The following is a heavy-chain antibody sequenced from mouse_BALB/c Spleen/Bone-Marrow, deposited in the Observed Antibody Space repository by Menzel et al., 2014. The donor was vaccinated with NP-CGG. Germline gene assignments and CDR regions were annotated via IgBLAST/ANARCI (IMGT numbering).Heavy chain of an antibody. J-gene: IGHJ2*01. CDR1: GYSFTGYF. Sequence: VQLQQPGPELVKPGASVKISCKASGYSFTGYFMNWVMRSHGKSLEWIGRINPYNGDTFYNQKFKGKATLTVDKSSSTAHMELRSLASEDSAVYYCARDYYDYYFDYWGQGTTLTVSS. CDR3: ARDYYDYYFDY. CDR2: INPYNGDT. V-gene: IGHV1-20*02. D-gene: IGHD2-4*01.